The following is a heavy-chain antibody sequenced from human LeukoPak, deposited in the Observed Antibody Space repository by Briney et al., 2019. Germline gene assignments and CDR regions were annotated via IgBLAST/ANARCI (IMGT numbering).Heavy chain of an antibody. CDR1: GDSVRSDS. CDR2: IYYSGDT. J-gene: IGHJ4*02. V-gene: IGHV4-59*02. D-gene: IGHD6-6*01. CDR3: ARIIAGRLDF. Sequence: PSETLSLTCTVSGDSVRSDSWSWIRQAPGKELEWIGDIYYSGDTNYDPSLKNRITISVDTSKNQFSLKMNSVTAADTAVYYCARIIAGRLDFWGQGTLVTVSS.